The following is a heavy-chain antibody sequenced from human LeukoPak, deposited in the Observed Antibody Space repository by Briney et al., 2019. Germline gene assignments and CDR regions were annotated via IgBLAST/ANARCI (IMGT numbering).Heavy chain of an antibody. D-gene: IGHD3-10*01. Sequence: GGSLTLSCAASGFTFSSYSMNWVRQAPGKGLEWVSSIISSSSYIYYADSVKGRFTISRDNAKNSLYLQMNSLRAEDTAVYYCARARFGEGGYYFDYWGQGTLVTVSS. V-gene: IGHV3-21*01. J-gene: IGHJ4*02. CDR1: GFTFSSYS. CDR2: IISSSSYI. CDR3: ARARFGEGGYYFDY.